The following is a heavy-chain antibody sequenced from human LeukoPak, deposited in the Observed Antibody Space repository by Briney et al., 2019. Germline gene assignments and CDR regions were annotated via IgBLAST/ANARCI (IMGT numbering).Heavy chain of an antibody. V-gene: IGHV3-30*04. CDR3: ARDTIIAAAGTISYYYYCMDV. J-gene: IGHJ6*03. Sequence: GRSLRLSCAASGFTFSSYAMNWVRQAPGKGLEWVAVISYDGSNKYYADSVKGRFTISRDNSRNTLYLQMNSLRAEDTAVYYCARDTIIAAAGTISYYYYCMDVWGKGTTVTVSS. CDR1: GFTFSSYA. CDR2: ISYDGSNK. D-gene: IGHD6-13*01.